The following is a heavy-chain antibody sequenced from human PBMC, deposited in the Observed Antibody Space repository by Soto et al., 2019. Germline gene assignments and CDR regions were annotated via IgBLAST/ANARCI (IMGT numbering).Heavy chain of an antibody. V-gene: IGHV3-43*02. Sequence: GGSLRLSCAASGFTFDDYAMHWVRQAPGKGLEWVSLISGDGGSTYYADSVKGRFTISRDNSKNSLYLQMNSLRTEDTALYYCAKDDDYYGSGSYYGMDVWGQGTPVTVSS. CDR2: ISGDGGST. J-gene: IGHJ6*02. CDR3: AKDDDYYGSGSYYGMDV. CDR1: GFTFDDYA. D-gene: IGHD3-10*01.